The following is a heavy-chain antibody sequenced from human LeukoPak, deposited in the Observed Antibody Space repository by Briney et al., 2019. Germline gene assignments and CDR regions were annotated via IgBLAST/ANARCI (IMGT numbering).Heavy chain of an antibody. V-gene: IGHV1-18*01. D-gene: IGHD6-13*01. CDR2: ISAYNGNT. J-gene: IGHJ5*02. CDR1: GYTFTSYG. CDR3: AREGYSSSWYRDNWFDP. Sequence: ASVKVSCKASGYTFTSYGISWVRQAPGQGLEWMGWISAYNGNTNYAQKLQGRVTMTTDTSTSTAYIELRSLRSDDTAVYYCAREGYSSSWYRDNWFDPWGQGTLVTVSS.